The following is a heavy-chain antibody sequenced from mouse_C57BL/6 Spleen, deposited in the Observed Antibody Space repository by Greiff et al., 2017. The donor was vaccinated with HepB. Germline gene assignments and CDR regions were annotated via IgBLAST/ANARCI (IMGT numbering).Heavy chain of an antibody. V-gene: IGHV1-61*01. D-gene: IGHD2-2*01. CDR3: ARNGYLYYAMDY. Sequence: VQLQQSGAELVRPGSSVKLSCKASGYTFTSYWMDWVKQRPGQGLEWIGNIYPSDSETHYNQKFKDKATLTVDKSSSTAYMQLSSLTSEDSAVYYCARNGYLYYAMDYWGQGTSVTVSS. J-gene: IGHJ4*01. CDR2: IYPSDSET. CDR1: GYTFTSYW.